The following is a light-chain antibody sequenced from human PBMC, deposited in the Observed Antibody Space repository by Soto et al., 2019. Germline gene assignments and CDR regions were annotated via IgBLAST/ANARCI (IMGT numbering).Light chain of an antibody. V-gene: IGKV1-5*03. CDR3: QQYNSYSWT. Sequence: DIQMTQSPSTLSGSVVDRVTIACRASQTISSWLAWYQQTPGKAPKLLIYKASTLESGVPSRFSGSGSGTEFTLSINNLQPDDFATYYCQQYNSYSWTFGQGTKVDI. CDR1: QTISSW. CDR2: KAS. J-gene: IGKJ1*01.